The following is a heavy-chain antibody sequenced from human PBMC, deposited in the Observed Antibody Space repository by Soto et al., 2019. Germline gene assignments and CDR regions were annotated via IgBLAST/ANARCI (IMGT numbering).Heavy chain of an antibody. CDR2: IIPIFGTA. V-gene: IGHV1-69*06. J-gene: IGHJ4*02. CDR3: AVSPVYYDRSGTLAD. CDR1: GGPFSSYA. Sequence: YSVKVSCKASGGPFSSYAISWVRQAPGQGLEWMGGIIPIFGTANYAQKFQGRVTITADKSTSTAYMELSSLRSEDTAVYYCAVSPVYYDRSGTLADWGQGTLVTGSS. D-gene: IGHD3-22*01.